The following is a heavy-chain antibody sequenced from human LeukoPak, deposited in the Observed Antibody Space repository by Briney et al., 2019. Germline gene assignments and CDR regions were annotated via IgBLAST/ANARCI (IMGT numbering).Heavy chain of an antibody. J-gene: IGHJ4*02. Sequence: GGSLRLSCAASGFTFTNAWMSWVRQAPGKGLEWVGRIKHKADGGTTDYGAPVKGRFTISRDDSKNTLYLQMNGLKTEDTAVYYCTIRASNDYFASWGQGTLATVSA. D-gene: IGHD2-8*01. V-gene: IGHV3-15*01. CDR1: GFTFTNAW. CDR3: TIRASNDYFAS. CDR2: IKHKADGGTT.